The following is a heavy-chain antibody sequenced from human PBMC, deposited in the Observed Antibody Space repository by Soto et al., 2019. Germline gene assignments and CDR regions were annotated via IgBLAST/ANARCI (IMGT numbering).Heavy chain of an antibody. CDR1: GGSINRRTSY. J-gene: IGHJ5*02. V-gene: IGHV4-39*01. CDR3: ATTRVIAVGGSFDH. CDR2: FYSWST. Sequence: PSETLSLTGTVSGGSINRRTSYCAWISQSPGKGPEEMATFYSWSTYYNPSLKSRLTMSVDTSTNQFSLRLRSVAAPDTAVYYCATTRVIAVGGSFDHWGQGTLVTVS. D-gene: IGHD6-19*01.